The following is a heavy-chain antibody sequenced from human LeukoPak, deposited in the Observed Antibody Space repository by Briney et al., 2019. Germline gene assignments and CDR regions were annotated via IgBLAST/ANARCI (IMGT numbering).Heavy chain of an antibody. Sequence: SVKVSCKASGGTFSSYAISWVRQAPGQGLEWMGRIIPIFGTANYAQKFQGRVTITTDESTSTAYMELSSLRSEDTAVYYCARHLVCSGGSCIFNWFDPWGQGTLVTVSS. CDR1: GGTFSSYA. CDR2: IIPIFGTA. D-gene: IGHD2-15*01. CDR3: ARHLVCSGGSCIFNWFDP. V-gene: IGHV1-69*05. J-gene: IGHJ5*02.